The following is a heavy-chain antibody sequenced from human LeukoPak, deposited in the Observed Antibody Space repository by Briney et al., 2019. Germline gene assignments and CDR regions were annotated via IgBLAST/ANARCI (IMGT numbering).Heavy chain of an antibody. CDR3: ARRESGLGGYFGY. CDR1: GFTFSDYS. Sequence: PGGSLRLSCAASGFTFSDYSMNWVRQAPGKGLEWVSSISSSSSYIYYADSVKGRFTISRDNAKNSLYLQMNSLRAEDTAVYYCARRESGLGGYFGYWGQGTLVTVSS. CDR2: ISSSSSYI. D-gene: IGHD3-22*01. V-gene: IGHV3-21*01. J-gene: IGHJ4*02.